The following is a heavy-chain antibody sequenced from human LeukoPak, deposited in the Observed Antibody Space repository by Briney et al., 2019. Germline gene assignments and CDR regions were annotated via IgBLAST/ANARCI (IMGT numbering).Heavy chain of an antibody. CDR3: ARRYSSSWYPLDGDDY. V-gene: IGHV3-53*01. CDR2: IYSGGST. CDR1: GFTVSSNY. Sequence: GGSLRLSCAASGFTVSSNYMSWVRQAPGKGLEWVSVIYSGGSTYYADSVKGRFTISRDNAKNSLYLQMNSLRAEDTAVYYCARRYSSSWYPLDGDDYWGQGTLVTVSS. D-gene: IGHD6-13*01. J-gene: IGHJ4*02.